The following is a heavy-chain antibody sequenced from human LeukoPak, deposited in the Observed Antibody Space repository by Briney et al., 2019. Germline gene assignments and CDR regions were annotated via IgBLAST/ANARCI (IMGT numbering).Heavy chain of an antibody. Sequence: GGSLRLSCAASGFTFSSYSMNWVRQAPGKGLEWVSSISSSSSYIYYADSVKGRFTISRDNAKNTLYLQMNSLRADDTAVYYCAKDAGYRYSGSSWHYFDYWGQGTLVTVSS. J-gene: IGHJ4*02. CDR1: GFTFSSYS. CDR3: AKDAGYRYSGSSWHYFDY. D-gene: IGHD1-26*01. V-gene: IGHV3-21*01. CDR2: ISSSSSYI.